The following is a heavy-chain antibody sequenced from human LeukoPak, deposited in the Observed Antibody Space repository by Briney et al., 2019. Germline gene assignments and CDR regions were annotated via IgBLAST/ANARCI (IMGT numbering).Heavy chain of an antibody. D-gene: IGHD5-24*01. CDR1: GFTFSTYW. V-gene: IGHV3-7*04. Sequence: PGGSLRLSCAASGFTFSTYWMHWVRQAPGKGLEWVATIKQDGSEKYYVDSVRGRFTVSRDNAKNSLYLQMNSLRAEDTAVYYCARDRGWLQFDYWGQGTLVTVSS. CDR2: IKQDGSEK. CDR3: ARDRGWLQFDY. J-gene: IGHJ4*02.